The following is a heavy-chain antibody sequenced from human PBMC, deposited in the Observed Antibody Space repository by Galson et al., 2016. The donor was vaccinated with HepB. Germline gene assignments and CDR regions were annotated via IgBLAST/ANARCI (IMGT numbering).Heavy chain of an antibody. CDR1: GGSLSGFY. V-gene: IGHV4-34*01. CDR3: ARGGLAVAGTLWWGPTQRHYSDLDV. D-gene: IGHD6-19*01. CDR2: ITPSGST. Sequence: SETLSLTCAVYGGSLSGFYWTWIRQTPGKGLKWIGEITPSGSTDYNPSLKTRVTISVDTSRKQFSLRLTSVTAADTAVYYCARGGLAVAGTLWWGPTQRHYSDLDVWGQGTTVTVSS. J-gene: IGHJ6*02.